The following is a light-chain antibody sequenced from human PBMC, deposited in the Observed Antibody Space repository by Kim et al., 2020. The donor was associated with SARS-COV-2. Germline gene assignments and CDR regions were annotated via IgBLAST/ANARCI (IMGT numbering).Light chain of an antibody. J-gene: IGKJ1*01. CDR1: PCIRIW. V-gene: IGKV1-12*01. CDR2: AAS. CDR3: QQANSFPPA. Sequence: SSVEVSFTVPCRASPCIRIWLAWYQQKPGKAPTLLIYAASSLQSGVPSRFSGSGSGTDFTLTISSLQPEDFASYYCQQANSFPPAFGQGTKVDIK.